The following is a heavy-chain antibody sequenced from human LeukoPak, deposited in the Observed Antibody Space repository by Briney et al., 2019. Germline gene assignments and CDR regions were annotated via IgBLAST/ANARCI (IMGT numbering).Heavy chain of an antibody. D-gene: IGHD2-15*01. CDR3: ARGGYCSGGSCYRNWFDP. Sequence: ASVKVYCKTSGYSFTSYDINWVRQATGQGLECMRWMNPNRGNTGYAQKFQVRVTMTRNTSISTAYMELSSLRSEDTAVYYCARGGYCSGGSCYRNWFDPWGQGTLVTVSS. J-gene: IGHJ5*02. CDR2: MNPNRGNT. V-gene: IGHV1-8*01. CDR1: GYSFTSYD.